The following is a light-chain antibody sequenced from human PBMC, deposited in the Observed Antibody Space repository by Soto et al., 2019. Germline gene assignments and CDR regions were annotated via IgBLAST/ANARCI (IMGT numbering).Light chain of an antibody. CDR3: QQWGSSPPRYT. CDR2: GAS. J-gene: IGKJ2*01. Sequence: EIVLTQSPGTLSLSPGDRATLSCRASQSISSNYLAWYQQKPGQAPRLLIFGASTRATGIPDRFSGSGSGTDFTLTVNRLEPEDFAIYYCQQWGSSPPRYTFGQGTRLEIK. CDR1: QSISSNY. V-gene: IGKV3-20*01.